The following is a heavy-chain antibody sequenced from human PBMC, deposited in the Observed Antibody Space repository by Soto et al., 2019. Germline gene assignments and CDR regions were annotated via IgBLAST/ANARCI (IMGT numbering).Heavy chain of an antibody. V-gene: IGHV1-3*01. CDR3: ARGGVVTPIYYYSGMDV. J-gene: IGHJ6*02. D-gene: IGHD4-4*01. CDR1: GYPFTNYA. CDR2: IDADNGET. Sequence: ASVKVSCKASGYPFTNYAVHWVRQAPGQRLEWMGWIDADNGETKYSQKCQGRVTIIRDTSASTVYMELTSLRSEDTAVYYCARGGVVTPIYYYSGMDVWGQGTTVTVS.